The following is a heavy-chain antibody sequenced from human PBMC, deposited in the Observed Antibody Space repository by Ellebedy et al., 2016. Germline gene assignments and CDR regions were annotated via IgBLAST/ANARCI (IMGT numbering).Heavy chain of an antibody. CDR2: SSHDGSNA. CDR1: GFIFNTYA. D-gene: IGHD3-16*01. V-gene: IGHV3-30-3*01. CDR3: ARLRWGQVPGSLRNYYYYYYYMDV. J-gene: IGHJ6*03. Sequence: GGSLRLSXATSGFIFNTYAIHWVRRAPGKGLEWLATSSHDGSNAYYADSVRGRFTVSRDNSKNTLHLQVNSLRAEDTALYYCARLRWGQVPGSLRNYYYYYYYMDVWGRGTTVTVSS.